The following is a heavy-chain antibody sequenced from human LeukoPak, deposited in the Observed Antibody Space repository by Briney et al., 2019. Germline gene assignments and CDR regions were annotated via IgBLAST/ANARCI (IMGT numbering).Heavy chain of an antibody. CDR2: INTNTGNP. CDR1: GYTFTSYA. J-gene: IGHJ5*02. V-gene: IGHV7-4-1*02. CDR3: ARDGGEYCTNGVCPKGWFDP. D-gene: IGHD2-8*01. Sequence: ASVKVSCKASGYTFTSYAMNWVRQAPGQGLEWMGWINTNTGNPTYAQGFTGRFVFSLDTSVSTAYLQISSLKAEDTAVYYCARDGGEYCTNGVCPKGWFDPWGQGTLVTVSS.